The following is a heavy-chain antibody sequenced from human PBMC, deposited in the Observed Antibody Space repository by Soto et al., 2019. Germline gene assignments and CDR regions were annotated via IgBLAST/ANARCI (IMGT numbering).Heavy chain of an antibody. CDR1: GFTFSDYY. CDR2: ISSSGSTI. J-gene: IGHJ4*02. D-gene: IGHD6-19*01. V-gene: IGHV3-11*01. Sequence: SGGSLRLSCAASGFTFSDYYMSWIRQAPGKGLEWVSYISSSGSTIYYADSVKGRFTISRDSAKNSLYLQMNSLRAEDTAVYYCARADSSGWYGGRYYFDYWGQGTLVTVSS. CDR3: ARADSSGWYGGRYYFDY.